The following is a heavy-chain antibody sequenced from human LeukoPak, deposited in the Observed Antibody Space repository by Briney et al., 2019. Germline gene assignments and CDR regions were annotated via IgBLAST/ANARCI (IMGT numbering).Heavy chain of an antibody. D-gene: IGHD3-10*01. Sequence: SETLSLTCTVSGGSISSYYWSWIRQPPGKGPEWIGYIYYSGSTNYNPSLKSRVTISVDTSKNQSSLKLSSVTAADTAVYYCARGYGSGSFPGSDWGQGTLVTVSS. CDR2: IYYSGST. J-gene: IGHJ4*02. CDR1: GGSISSYY. V-gene: IGHV4-59*01. CDR3: ARGYGSGSFPGSD.